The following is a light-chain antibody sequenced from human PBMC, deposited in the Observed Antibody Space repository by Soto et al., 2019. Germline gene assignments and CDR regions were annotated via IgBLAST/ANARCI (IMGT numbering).Light chain of an antibody. CDR3: QQYGSSRVYT. J-gene: IGKJ5*01. CDR1: QSVSSSY. CDR2: GAS. Sequence: VLTHAAGTLSLSPGERATLSCRASQSVSSSYLAWYQQKPGQAPRLLIYGASSRATGIPDRFSGSGSGTDFTLTISRLEPEDFAVYYCQQYGSSRVYTFGQGTRLEIK. V-gene: IGKV3-20*01.